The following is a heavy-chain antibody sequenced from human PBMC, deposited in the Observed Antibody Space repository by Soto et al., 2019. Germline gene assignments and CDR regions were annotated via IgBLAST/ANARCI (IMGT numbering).Heavy chain of an antibody. D-gene: IGHD6-19*01. V-gene: IGHV1-8*01. CDR2: MNPNSGNT. CDR3: AREYSSGWSKD. J-gene: IGHJ4*02. Sequence: QVKLVQSGAEVKKPGASVKVSCKASGYTFTSYDINWVRQATGQGLEWMGRMNPNSGNTGYAQKFQGRVTMTRNTSRSTADMELSSLRSEDTAGYYCAREYSSGWSKDWGQGTLVTVSS. CDR1: GYTFTSYD.